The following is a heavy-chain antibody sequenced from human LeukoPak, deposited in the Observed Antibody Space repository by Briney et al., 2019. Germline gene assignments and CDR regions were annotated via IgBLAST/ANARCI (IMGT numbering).Heavy chain of an antibody. CDR2: ISWNSGSI. J-gene: IGHJ6*03. V-gene: IGHV3-9*01. CDR1: GFTFDDYA. D-gene: IGHD6-13*01. CDR3: AREPLAAAGPLFYHYCMDV. Sequence: GGSLRLSCAASGFTFDDYAMHWVRQAPGKGLEWVSGISWNSGSIGYEDSVKGRFTISRDNAKNSLYLQMNSLRAEDTAVYYCAREPLAAAGPLFYHYCMDVWGEGTTVTVSS.